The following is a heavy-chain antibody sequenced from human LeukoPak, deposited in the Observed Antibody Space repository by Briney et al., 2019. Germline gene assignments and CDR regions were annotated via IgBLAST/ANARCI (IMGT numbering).Heavy chain of an antibody. J-gene: IGHJ4*02. Sequence: SETLSLTCAVYGGSFSGYYWSWLRQPPGKGLEWIGEINHSGSTNYNPSLKSRVTISVDTSKNQFSLKLSSVTAADTAVYYCARGELRFLEWLLDYWGQGTLVTVSS. CDR1: GGSFSGYY. CDR2: INHSGST. V-gene: IGHV4-34*01. CDR3: ARGELRFLEWLLDY. D-gene: IGHD3-3*01.